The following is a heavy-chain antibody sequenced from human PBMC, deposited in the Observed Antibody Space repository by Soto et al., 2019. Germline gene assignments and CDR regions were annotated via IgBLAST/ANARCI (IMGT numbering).Heavy chain of an antibody. CDR2: IRSKANDYAT. D-gene: IGHD2-15*01. V-gene: IGHV3-73*02. Sequence: DVQLVQSGGGLVQPGGSLKLSCAASGFTFSGSTVHWVRQASGEGLQWVGSIRSKANDYATTYIASVKGRFTISRDDSRNTAYLQMSDLKTEDTAVYYCTGGYCTGGTCYSGYFQHWGQGALVTVFS. J-gene: IGHJ1*01. CDR3: TGGYCTGGTCYSGYFQH. CDR1: GFTFSGST.